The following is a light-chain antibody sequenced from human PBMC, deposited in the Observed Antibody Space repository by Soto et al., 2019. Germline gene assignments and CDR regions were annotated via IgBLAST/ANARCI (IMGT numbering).Light chain of an antibody. CDR1: SSDVGKYNL. CDR2: EDI. Sequence: QSALTQPASVSGSPGQSITISCTVSSSDVGKYNLVSWYQHHPGKAPKLMIYEDIERPSGVSNRFSGSKSGNTASLTISGLQTEDEADYYCCSYARGTSVVFGGGTKLTVL. J-gene: IGLJ2*01. CDR3: CSYARGTSVV. V-gene: IGLV2-23*01.